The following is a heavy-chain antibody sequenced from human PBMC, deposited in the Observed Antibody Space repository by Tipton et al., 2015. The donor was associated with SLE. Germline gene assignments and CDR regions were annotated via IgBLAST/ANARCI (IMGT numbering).Heavy chain of an antibody. V-gene: IGHV1-2*06. CDR1: GYTFTGYY. D-gene: IGHD1-26*01. Sequence: QLVQSGAEVKKPGTSVKVSCKASGYTFTGYYMHWVRQAPGQGLEWMGRINPNSGGTNYAQKFQGRVTMTRDTSISTAYMELSRLRSDDTAVYYCAREEGGTTSLAFDIWGQGTMVTVSS. CDR3: AREEGGTTSLAFDI. CDR2: INPNSGGT. J-gene: IGHJ3*02.